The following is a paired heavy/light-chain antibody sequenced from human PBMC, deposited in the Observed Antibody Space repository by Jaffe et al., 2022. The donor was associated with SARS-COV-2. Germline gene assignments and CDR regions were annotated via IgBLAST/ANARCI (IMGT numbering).Light chain of an antibody. J-gene: IGKJ1*01. CDR2: WAS. CDR3: HQYYNTPRT. Sequence: DIVMTQSPDSLAVSLGERATINCKSSQSVLYSSNNKNYLAWYQQRPGQPPKLLIYWASTRESGVPDRFSGSGSGTDFTLTISSLQAEDVAVYYCHQYYNTPRTFGQGTKVEIK. V-gene: IGKV4-1*01. CDR1: QSVLYSSNNKNY.
Heavy chain of an antibody. CDR1: GFTFTNYW. J-gene: IGHJ4*02. D-gene: IGHD1-26*01. Sequence: EVQLVESGGGLVQPGGSLRLSCAASGFTFTNYWMTWIRQAPGKRLEWVANIKEDGIEKYHLDSVRGRFTISRDNTENSLYLQMNSLRAEDTAVYYCARGWAHLDNWGQGALVTVSS. CDR3: ARGWAHLDN. V-gene: IGHV3-7*01. CDR2: IKEDGIEK.